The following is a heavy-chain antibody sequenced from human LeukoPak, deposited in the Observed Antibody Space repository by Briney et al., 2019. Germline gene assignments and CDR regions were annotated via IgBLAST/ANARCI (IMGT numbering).Heavy chain of an antibody. CDR3: ARDPPVAVTGPSLDY. J-gene: IGHJ4*02. CDR1: GFTFSRYS. D-gene: IGHD6-19*01. Sequence: PGGSLRLSCAASGFTFSRYSMNWVRQAPGKGPEWVANIKQDGSEKYYVDSVKGRFTISRDNAKNSLYLQMNSLRAEDTAVYYCARDPPVAVTGPSLDYWGQGTLVTVSS. CDR2: IKQDGSEK. V-gene: IGHV3-7*01.